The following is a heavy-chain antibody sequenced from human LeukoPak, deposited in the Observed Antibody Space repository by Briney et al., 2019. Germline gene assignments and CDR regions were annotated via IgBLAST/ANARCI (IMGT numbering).Heavy chain of an antibody. CDR2: ISTSSSYI. Sequence: PGGSLRLSCAASGFTFSSSAMSWVRQAPGKGLEWVSSISTSSSYIYYADSVKGRFTISRDNARNSLYLQMNTLRAEDTAVYSCARGADGVSSNSRGWFDPWGQGTLVTVSS. D-gene: IGHD2-15*01. CDR3: ARGADGVSSNSRGWFDP. V-gene: IGHV3-21*01. CDR1: GFTFSSSA. J-gene: IGHJ5*02.